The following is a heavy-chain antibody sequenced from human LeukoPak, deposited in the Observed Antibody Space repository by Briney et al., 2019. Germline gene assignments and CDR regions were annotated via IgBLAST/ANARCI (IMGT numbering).Heavy chain of an antibody. CDR3: ARGAEAETSPLDF. CDR2: INPKSGAA. V-gene: IGHV1-2*02. Sequence: ASVKVSCKASGYRFSDCYMHWVRQAPGQGLEWLGWINPKSGAADYAQQFRGRVTMTRDTSINTDYMEMKRVTSDDTAVYYCARGAEAETSPLDFWGQGTLVTVSS. D-gene: IGHD6-13*01. CDR1: GYRFSDCY. J-gene: IGHJ4*02.